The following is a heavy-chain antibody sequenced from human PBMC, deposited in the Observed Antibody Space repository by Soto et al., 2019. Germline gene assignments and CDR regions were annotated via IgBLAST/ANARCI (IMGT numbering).Heavy chain of an antibody. CDR3: ASQSPTPCYYYFSYDMDV. J-gene: IGHJ6*02. CDR2: IYPGDSDT. D-gene: IGHD2-15*01. V-gene: IGHV5-51*01. Sequence: GESLKISCKASGYIFTLYWIGWVRQMPGKGLEWMGIIYPGDSDTRYSPSFQGQVTISADKSISTASLQWSSLKASDTAVYYCASQSPTPCYYYFSYDMDVWGPGTTVNVSS. CDR1: GYIFTLYW.